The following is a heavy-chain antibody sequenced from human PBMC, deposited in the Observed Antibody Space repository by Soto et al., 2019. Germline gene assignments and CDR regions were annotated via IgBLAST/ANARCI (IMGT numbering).Heavy chain of an antibody. V-gene: IGHV3-11*01. Sequence: VQLVESGGGLVKPGGSLRLSCAASGFTFSDHYMSWIRQAPGKGLEWVSYISSSGNSMYYADSVKGRFTVSRDNAENSLYLQMSSLRAEDTAVYYCARRAASGRHFDHWGQGPLVSVSS. CDR1: GFTFSDHY. D-gene: IGHD6-13*01. CDR3: ARRAASGRHFDH. J-gene: IGHJ4*02. CDR2: ISSSGNSM.